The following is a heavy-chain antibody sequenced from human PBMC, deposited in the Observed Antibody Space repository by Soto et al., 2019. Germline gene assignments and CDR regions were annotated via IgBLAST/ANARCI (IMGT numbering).Heavy chain of an antibody. CDR1: RGTFSSYA. CDR3: ASRVSDSSGYDSVYYYYGMDV. V-gene: IGHV1-69*01. J-gene: IGHJ6*02. Sequence: QVQLVQSGAEVKKPGSSVKVSCKASRGTFSSYAISWVRQAPGQGLEWMGGIIPIFGTANYAQKFQGRVTITADESTSTAYMELSSLRSEDTAVYYCASRVSDSSGYDSVYYYYGMDVWGQGTTVTVSS. D-gene: IGHD5-12*01. CDR2: IIPIFGTA.